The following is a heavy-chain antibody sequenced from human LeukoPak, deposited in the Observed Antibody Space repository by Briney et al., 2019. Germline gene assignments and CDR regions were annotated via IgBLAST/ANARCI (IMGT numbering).Heavy chain of an antibody. J-gene: IGHJ4*02. V-gene: IGHV3-30*04. CDR1: GFTFSSYA. CDR3: EVRFDY. D-gene: IGHD4/OR15-4a*01. CDR2: XSYXGSNK. Sequence: GGSLRLSCAASGFTFSSYAXHXVRQAPGKGLEXVAVXSYXGSNKYXADSVKGRXXXXXDNSKNTLYLQMNSLRAEDTAVYYCEVRFDYWGQGTLVTVSS.